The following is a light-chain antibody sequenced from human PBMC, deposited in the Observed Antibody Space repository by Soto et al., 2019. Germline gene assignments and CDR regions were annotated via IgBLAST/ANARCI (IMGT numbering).Light chain of an antibody. CDR2: GNI. J-gene: IGLJ1*01. CDR3: QSYDSSLSADYV. V-gene: IGLV1-40*01. CDR1: SSNIGAGYD. Sequence: QSVLTQPPSVSGAPGQRVTISCTGSSSNIGAGYDVHWYQQLPGTAPKLLIYGNINRPSGVPDRFSGSKSGPSASLAITGLQAEDEADYYCQSYDSSLSADYVFGTGTKVTVL.